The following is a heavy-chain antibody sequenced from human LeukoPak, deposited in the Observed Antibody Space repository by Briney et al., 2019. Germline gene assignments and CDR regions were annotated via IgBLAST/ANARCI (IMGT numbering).Heavy chain of an antibody. V-gene: IGHV1-46*01. J-gene: IGHJ4*02. CDR1: GYTFTSYY. D-gene: IGHD4-17*01. CDR2: INPSGGST. Sequence: GASVKVSCKASGYTFTSYYMHWVRQAPGQGLEWMGIINPSGGSTSYAQKFQGRVTMTRDTSTSTVYMELSSLRSEDTAVYYCARGPATTVTTGGPLGYWGQGTLVTVSS. CDR3: ARGPATTVTTGGPLGY.